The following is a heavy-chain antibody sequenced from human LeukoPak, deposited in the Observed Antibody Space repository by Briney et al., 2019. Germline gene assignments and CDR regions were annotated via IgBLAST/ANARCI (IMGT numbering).Heavy chain of an antibody. Sequence: ASVKVSCKASGYTFTSYYMHWVRQAPGQGLEWMGWINPNSGGTNYAQKFQGRVTMTRDTSISTAYMELGRLRSDDTAVYYCARIVDIVATMEGWGQGTLVTVSS. CDR3: ARIVDIVATMEG. CDR1: GYTFTSYY. CDR2: INPNSGGT. J-gene: IGHJ4*02. D-gene: IGHD5-12*01. V-gene: IGHV1-2*02.